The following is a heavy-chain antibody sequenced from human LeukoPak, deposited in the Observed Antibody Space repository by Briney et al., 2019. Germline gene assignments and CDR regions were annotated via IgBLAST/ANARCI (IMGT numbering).Heavy chain of an antibody. D-gene: IGHD1-14*01. J-gene: IGHJ4*02. CDR1: GFTFSSYG. CDR3: TTELDVRPNHY. V-gene: IGHV3-15*01. CDR2: IKRKSDGGTT. Sequence: GGSLRLSCVASGFTFSSYGMNWVRQAPGKGLEWVGRIKRKSDGGTTDYAAPVKGRFTISRDDSKNTLYLQMNSLKSEDTAVYYCTTELDVRPNHYWGQGTLVTVSS.